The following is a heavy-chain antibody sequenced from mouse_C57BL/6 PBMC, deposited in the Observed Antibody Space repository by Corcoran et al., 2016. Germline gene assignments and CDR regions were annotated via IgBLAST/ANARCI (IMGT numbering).Heavy chain of an antibody. CDR2: ISPGSGNT. J-gene: IGHJ4*01. D-gene: IGHD2-1*01. V-gene: IGHV1-84*01. CDR3: ARQQSYYGNPYAMDY. Sequence: QIQLQQSGPELVKPGASVKISCKASGYTFTDYYINRVKQRPGQGLEWIGWISPGSGNTKYNEKFKGKATLTVDTSSSTAYMQLSSLTSEDPAVYFCARQQSYYGNPYAMDYWGQGTSVTVSS. CDR1: GYTFTDYY.